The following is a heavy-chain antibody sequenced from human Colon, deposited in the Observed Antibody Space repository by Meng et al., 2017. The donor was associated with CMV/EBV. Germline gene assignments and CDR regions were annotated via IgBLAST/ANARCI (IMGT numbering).Heavy chain of an antibody. CDR2: IIPILGIA. J-gene: IGHJ5*02. D-gene: IGHD6-13*01. V-gene: IGHV1-69*04. Sequence: SVKVSCKASGYTFSNYGMSWVRQAPGQGLEWMGRIIPILGIANYAQKFQGRVTITADKSTSTAYMELSSLRSEDTAVYYCAPLVLPSPWGQGTLVTVSS. CDR3: APLVLPSP. CDR1: GYTFSNYG.